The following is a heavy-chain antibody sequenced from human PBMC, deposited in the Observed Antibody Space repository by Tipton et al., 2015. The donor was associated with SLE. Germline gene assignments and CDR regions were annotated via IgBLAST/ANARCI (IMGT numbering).Heavy chain of an antibody. CDR3: AKDRPERKQWLGSVGVY. J-gene: IGHJ4*02. Sequence: GSLRLSCAASGFTFSSYAMSWVRQAPGKGLEWVSAISRSGGRTYYADSVKGRFTISRVNSKNTLNLQMNSLRAEVTAVYYCAKDRPERKQWLGSVGVYWGQGTLVTVSS. CDR2: ISRSGGRT. D-gene: IGHD6-19*01. CDR1: GFTFSSYA. V-gene: IGHV3-23*01.